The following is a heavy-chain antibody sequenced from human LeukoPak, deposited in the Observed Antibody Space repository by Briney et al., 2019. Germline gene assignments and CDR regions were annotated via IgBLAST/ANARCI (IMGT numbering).Heavy chain of an antibody. CDR1: GGTFSSYA. D-gene: IGHD3-10*01. CDR2: IIPIFGTA. V-gene: IGHV1-69*01. Sequence: SVNVSCKASGGTFSSYAISWVRQAPGQGLEWMGGIIPIFGTANYAQKFQGRVTITADESTSTAYMELSSLRSEDTAVYYCAREGVHYYGSGSYRDYWGQGTLVTVSS. CDR3: AREGVHYYGSGSYRDY. J-gene: IGHJ4*02.